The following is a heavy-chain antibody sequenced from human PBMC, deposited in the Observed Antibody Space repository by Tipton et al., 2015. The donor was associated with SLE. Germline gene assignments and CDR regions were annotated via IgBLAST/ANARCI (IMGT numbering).Heavy chain of an antibody. CDR3: ARASAGGGGSWREDY. CDR2: IYYSGST. D-gene: IGHD2-15*01. CDR1: GGSISSHY. J-gene: IGHJ4*02. Sequence: TLSLTCTVSGGSISSHYWSWIRQPPGKGLEWIGYIYYSGSTYYNPSLKSRVTISVDTSKNQFSLKLSSVTAADTAVYYCARASAGGGGSWREDYWGQGTLVTVSS. V-gene: IGHV4-59*11.